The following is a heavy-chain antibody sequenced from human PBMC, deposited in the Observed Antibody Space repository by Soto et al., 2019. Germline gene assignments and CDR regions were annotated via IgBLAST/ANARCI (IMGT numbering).Heavy chain of an antibody. Sequence: QVQLVESGGGVVQPGRSLRLSCAASGFTFSSYAMHWVRQAPGKGLEWVAVISYDGSNKYYADSVKGRFTISRDNSKNTLYLQMNSLRAEDTAVYYCASGVEPMGNPPPWGQGTLVTVSS. D-gene: IGHD7-27*01. V-gene: IGHV3-30-3*01. J-gene: IGHJ5*02. CDR1: GFTFSSYA. CDR3: ASGVEPMGNPPP. CDR2: ISYDGSNK.